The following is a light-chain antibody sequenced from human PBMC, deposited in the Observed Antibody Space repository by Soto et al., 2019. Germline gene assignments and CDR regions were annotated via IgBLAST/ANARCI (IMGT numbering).Light chain of an antibody. CDR1: QPVLSRSNNKNY. Sequence: DIVMTQSPDSLAVSLGERATINCKSSQPVLSRSNNKNYLSWYQQKPGQPPKLLISWASTRESGVPDRFSGSGSGTDFTLTIRTLQAEDVAVYYCQQYDSAPWAFGQGTKVEIQ. CDR3: QQYDSAPWA. V-gene: IGKV4-1*01. CDR2: WAS. J-gene: IGKJ1*01.